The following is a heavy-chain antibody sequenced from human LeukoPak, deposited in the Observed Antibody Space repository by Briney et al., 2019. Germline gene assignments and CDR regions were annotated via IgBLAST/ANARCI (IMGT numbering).Heavy chain of an antibody. CDR2: INHSGST. Sequence: PSETLSLTCAVYGGSFSGYYWSWIRQPPGKGLEWIGEINHSGSTNYNPSLKSRVTISVDTSKNQFSLKLSSVTAADTAVYYCARGPLYDFWSGYSVYNWFDPWGQGTLVTVSS. CDR3: ARGPLYDFWSGYSVYNWFDP. J-gene: IGHJ5*02. CDR1: GGSFSGYY. D-gene: IGHD3-3*01. V-gene: IGHV4-34*01.